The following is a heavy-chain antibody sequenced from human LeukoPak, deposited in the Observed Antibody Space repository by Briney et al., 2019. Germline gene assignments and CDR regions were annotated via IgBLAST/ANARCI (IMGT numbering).Heavy chain of an antibody. D-gene: IGHD1-1*01. J-gene: IGHJ4*02. V-gene: IGHV3-21*01. CDR1: GFTFSSYS. CDR2: ISSRSSYI. Sequence: GGSLRLSCAASGFTFSSYSMNWVRQAPGKGLEWVSSISSRSSYIYYADSVKGRFTISRDNAKNSLYLQMNSLRAEDTAVYYCARDGATGTTLDYWGQGTLVTVSS. CDR3: ARDGATGTTLDY.